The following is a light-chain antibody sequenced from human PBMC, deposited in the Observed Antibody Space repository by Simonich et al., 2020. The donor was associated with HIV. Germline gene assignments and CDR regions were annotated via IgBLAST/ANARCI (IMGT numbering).Light chain of an antibody. CDR1: HGIRNF. CDR2: AAS. J-gene: IGKJ2*01. Sequence: DIQMTQSPSSLSASVGDRVTITCRASHGIRNFLAWYQQKPGKAPKLLLYAASRLESGVPSRFSGSGSGTDYTLTISSLQPEDFATYYCQQYYSTPYTFGQGTKLEIK. CDR3: QQYYSTPYT. V-gene: IGKV1-NL1*01.